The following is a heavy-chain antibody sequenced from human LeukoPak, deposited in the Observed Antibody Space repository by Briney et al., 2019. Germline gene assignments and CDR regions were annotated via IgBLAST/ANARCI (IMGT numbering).Heavy chain of an antibody. J-gene: IGHJ4*02. CDR3: ARRGGYYDSSGYYYTH. D-gene: IGHD3-22*01. CDR1: GASFSGYY. Sequence: SETLSLTCAVYGASFSGYYWSWIRQPPGKGLEWIGEINHSGSTNYNPSLKSRVTISVDTSKNQFSLKLSSVTAADTAVYYCARRGGYYDSSGYYYTHWGQGTLVTVSS. V-gene: IGHV4-34*01. CDR2: INHSGST.